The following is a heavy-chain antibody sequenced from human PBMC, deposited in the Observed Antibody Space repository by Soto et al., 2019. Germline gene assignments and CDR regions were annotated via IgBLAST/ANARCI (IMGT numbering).Heavy chain of an antibody. CDR2: ISNKSDSYRT. CDR3: GSHDRNWGACDY. V-gene: IGHV3-73*02. J-gene: IGHJ4*02. CDR1: GLSFSDSA. D-gene: IGHD7-27*01. Sequence: EVQLVESGGGVVQPGGSLTLSCAVSGLSFSDSAIHWVRQASGKGLEWVGRISNKSDSYRTVHGALVTGRFIISRDNSKNMANLQMRSVKTEDTGVYDCGSHDRNWGACDYWGQGTRVTVSS.